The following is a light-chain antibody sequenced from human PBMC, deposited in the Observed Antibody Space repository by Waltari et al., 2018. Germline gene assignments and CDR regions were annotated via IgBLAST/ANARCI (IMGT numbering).Light chain of an antibody. V-gene: IGKV1-39*01. CDR1: QSISSY. CDR2: AAS. CDR3: QQSYSTPYT. J-gene: IGKJ2*01. Sequence: DIQMTQSPSSLSASVGDRVTITCRASQSISSYLNWYQQKPGKAPKLLIYAASSLQSGIPSRFRGSGSGTDFTLTISSLQPEDFATYYCQQSYSTPYTFGQGPKRELQ.